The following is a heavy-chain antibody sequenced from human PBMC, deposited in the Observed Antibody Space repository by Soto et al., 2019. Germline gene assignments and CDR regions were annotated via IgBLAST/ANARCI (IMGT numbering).Heavy chain of an antibody. CDR2: INPNSGGT. CDR1: GYTFTGYY. D-gene: IGHD6-13*01. J-gene: IGHJ4*02. CDR3: ARDRSVRYSSSWYSVLY. Sequence: ASVKVSCKASGYTFTGYYMHWVRQAPGRGLEWMGWINPNSGGTNYAQKFQGRVTMTRDTSISTAYMELSRLRSDDTAVYYCARDRSVRYSSSWYSVLYWGQGTLVTVSS. V-gene: IGHV1-2*02.